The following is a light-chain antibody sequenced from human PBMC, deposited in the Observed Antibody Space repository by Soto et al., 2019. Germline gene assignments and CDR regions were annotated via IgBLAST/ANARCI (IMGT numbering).Light chain of an antibody. Sequence: DIQMTQSPSTLSASVGDRVTITCRASQNINNWLAWYQQKPGKAPKLLIYRASSLENGVPSRFSGRGSGTVFIFTLTSLQPDDFATYYCQQYSSDSTFGQGTKVEIK. CDR1: QNINNW. CDR3: QQYSSDST. CDR2: RAS. J-gene: IGKJ1*01. V-gene: IGKV1-5*03.